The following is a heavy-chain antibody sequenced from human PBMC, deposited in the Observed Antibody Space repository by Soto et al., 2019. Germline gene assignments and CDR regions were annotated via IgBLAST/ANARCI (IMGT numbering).Heavy chain of an antibody. J-gene: IGHJ6*03. CDR1: GFTCSSYG. Sequence: PGGALRLSFAASGFTCSSYGMHWVRQAPGKGLEWVAVISYDGSNKYYADSVKGRFTISRDNSKNTLYLQMNSLRAEDTAVYYCAKATNYYYYYMDVWGKGTTVTVSS. V-gene: IGHV3-30*18. CDR2: ISYDGSNK. CDR3: AKATNYYYYYMDV.